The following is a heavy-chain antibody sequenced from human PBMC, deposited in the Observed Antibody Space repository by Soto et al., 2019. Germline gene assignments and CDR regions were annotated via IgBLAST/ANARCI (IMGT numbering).Heavy chain of an antibody. CDR1: GGSVSSTQL. Sequence: SETLSLTCAVSGGSVSSTQLWTWVRQAPGKGLEWLGDIYHVGITKYNPALKSRVTMSVDKSNNHFSLSLRSVTAADTAVYYCARLGAYYQSLDPWGPGTLVTVSS. V-gene: IGHV4-4*02. J-gene: IGHJ5*02. CDR2: IYHVGIT. CDR3: ARLGAYYQSLDP. D-gene: IGHD2-21*01.